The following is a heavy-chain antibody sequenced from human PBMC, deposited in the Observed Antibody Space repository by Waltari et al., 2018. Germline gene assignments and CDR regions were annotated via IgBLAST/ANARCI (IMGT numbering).Heavy chain of an antibody. CDR3: ARDWEGERPNFDY. D-gene: IGHD1-26*01. CDR1: GFTFSSYA. Sequence: QVQLVESGGGVVQPERSLRLSCAASGFTFSSYAMHWVRQAPGKGLEWVAVTSYDGNSKFYADSVKGRFTISRDNAKNSVYLQMNSLRPEDTAVYYCARDWEGERPNFDYWGQGTLVTVSS. V-gene: IGHV3-30*03. J-gene: IGHJ4*02. CDR2: TSYDGNSK.